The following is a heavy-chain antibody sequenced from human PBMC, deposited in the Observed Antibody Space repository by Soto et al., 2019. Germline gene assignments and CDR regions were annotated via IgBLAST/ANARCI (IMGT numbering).Heavy chain of an antibody. V-gene: IGHV3-49*03. Sequence: GSLRLSCTASGFTFGDYAMSWFRQAPGEGLEWVGFIRSKAYGGTTEYAASVKGRFTISRDDSKSIAYLQMNSLKTEDTAVYYCTRDPGIAVAGTSLHYYHYMDVWGQGTTVTVSS. CDR3: TRDPGIAVAGTSLHYYHYMDV. J-gene: IGHJ6*03. CDR1: GFTFGDYA. D-gene: IGHD6-19*01. CDR2: IRSKAYGGTT.